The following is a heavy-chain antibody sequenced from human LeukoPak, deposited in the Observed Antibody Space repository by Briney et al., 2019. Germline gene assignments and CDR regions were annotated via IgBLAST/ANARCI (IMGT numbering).Heavy chain of an antibody. J-gene: IGHJ4*02. CDR3: AARSSGNPYF. CDR2: INEDGRIT. D-gene: IGHD1-26*01. V-gene: IGHV3-74*03. Sequence: GGSLRLSCAVSGFTFRTYWMHWVRQVPGKGLVWVSRINEDGRITKYADSVKGRFTISRDNAENSLYLQMNSLRVEDTAVYYCAARSSGNPYFWGQGTLVTVSS. CDR1: GFTFRTYW.